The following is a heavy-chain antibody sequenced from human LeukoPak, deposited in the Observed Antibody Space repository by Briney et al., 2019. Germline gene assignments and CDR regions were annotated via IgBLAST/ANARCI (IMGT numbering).Heavy chain of an antibody. J-gene: IGHJ6*02. D-gene: IGHD3-16*01. CDR2: ISYDGSNE. Sequence: GGSLRLSCVASGFTFSSYGMHWVRQAPGKGLEWVAFISYDGSNENIADSVKGRFIISRDNSKNTLYLQMNSLRAEDTAVYYCARVRGGRSWYYYGMDVWGRGTTVTVSS. CDR3: ARVRGGRSWYYYGMDV. CDR1: GFTFSSYG. V-gene: IGHV3-30*03.